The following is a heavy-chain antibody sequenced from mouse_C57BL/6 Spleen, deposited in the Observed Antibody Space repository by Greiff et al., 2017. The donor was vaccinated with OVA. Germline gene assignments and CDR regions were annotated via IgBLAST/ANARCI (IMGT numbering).Heavy chain of an antibody. Sequence: QVQLQQPGAELVRPGSSVKLSCKASGYTFTSYWMDWVKQRPGQGLEWIGNIYPSDSETHYNQKFKDKATLTVDKSSSTAYMQLSSLTSEDSAVYYCARKGDSSGYVGFAYWGQGILVTVSA. V-gene: IGHV1-61*01. CDR3: ARKGDSSGYVGFAY. D-gene: IGHD3-2*02. CDR2: IYPSDSET. CDR1: GYTFTSYW. J-gene: IGHJ3*01.